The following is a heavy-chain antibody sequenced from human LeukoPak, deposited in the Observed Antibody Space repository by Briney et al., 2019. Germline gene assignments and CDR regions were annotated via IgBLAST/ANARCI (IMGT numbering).Heavy chain of an antibody. J-gene: IGHJ4*02. CDR2: ITYSSSYI. Sequence: PGGSLRLSCAASGFTFSTFSMNWVRQAPGKGLEWVSSITYSSSYIYYADSVKGRFTMSRDNAKNSLYLQMNSQRAEDTAVYYCARGLVRGVIITHFDYWGQGTLVTVSS. D-gene: IGHD3-10*01. V-gene: IGHV3-21*01. CDR3: ARGLVRGVIITHFDY. CDR1: GFTFSTFS.